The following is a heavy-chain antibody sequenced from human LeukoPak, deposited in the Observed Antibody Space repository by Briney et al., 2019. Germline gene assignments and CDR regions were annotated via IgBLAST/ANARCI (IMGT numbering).Heavy chain of an antibody. CDR3: ARVGSYLVYYDAFDI. CDR1: GGSFSGYY. Sequence: SETLSLTCAVYGGSFSGYYWSWLRQPPGKGLEWMGEINHSGSTNYNPSLKSRVTISVDTSKNQFSLKLSSVTAADTAVYYCARVGSYLVYYDAFDIWGQGTMVTVSS. V-gene: IGHV4-34*01. CDR2: INHSGST. J-gene: IGHJ3*02. D-gene: IGHD1-26*01.